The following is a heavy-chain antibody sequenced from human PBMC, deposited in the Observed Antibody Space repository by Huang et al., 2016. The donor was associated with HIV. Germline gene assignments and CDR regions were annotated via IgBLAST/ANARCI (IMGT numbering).Heavy chain of an antibody. J-gene: IGHJ4*02. CDR3: TKGASTGWYYFDL. CDR2: IWVDGSKK. D-gene: IGHD6-19*01. Sequence: QVQLVESGGGVVQPGGSLRLSCAASGFTFRGCGGHWVRQAPGKGLWGVVLIWVDGSKKYYADSVNGRFTISRDNSKNTLYLQMNSLRVQDTAVYYCTKGASTGWYYFDLCGQGTLVTVSS. V-gene: IGHV3-30*02. CDR1: GFTFRGCG.